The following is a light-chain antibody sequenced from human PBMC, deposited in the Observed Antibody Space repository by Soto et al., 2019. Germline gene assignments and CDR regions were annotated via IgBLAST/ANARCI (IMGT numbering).Light chain of an antibody. CDR1: QSVSSY. V-gene: IGKV3-11*01. CDR2: DAS. CDR3: QQRSNWPPWT. J-gene: IGKJ1*01. Sequence: EIVLTQSPATLSLSPGARATLSCRASQSVSSYLAWYQQKPGQAPRLLIYDASNRATGIPAMFSGSGSGTDFTLTISSLEPEDFAVYYCQQRSNWPPWTFGQGTKVEIK.